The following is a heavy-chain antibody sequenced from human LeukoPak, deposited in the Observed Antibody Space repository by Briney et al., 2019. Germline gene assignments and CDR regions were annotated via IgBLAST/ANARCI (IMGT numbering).Heavy chain of an antibody. CDR1: GGSISSSSYY. CDR3: ARFRGPGAVAGPRGPFGWFDP. D-gene: IGHD6-19*01. V-gene: IGHV4-39*01. Sequence: PSETLSLTCTVSGGSISSSSYYWGWIRQPPGKGLEWIGSIYYSGSTYYNPSLKSRVTISVDTSKNQFSLKLSPVTAADTAVYYCARFRGPGAVAGPRGPFGWFDPWGQGTLVTVSS. CDR2: IYYSGST. J-gene: IGHJ5*02.